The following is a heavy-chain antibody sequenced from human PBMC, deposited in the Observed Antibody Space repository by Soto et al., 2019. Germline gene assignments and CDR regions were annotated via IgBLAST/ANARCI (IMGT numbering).Heavy chain of an antibody. D-gene: IGHD5-18*01. CDR3: ARYPLWGTSMVLWYFDL. CDR2: ISYDGSNK. Sequence: QVQLVESGGGVVQPGRSLRLSCAASGFTFSSYAMHWVRQAPGKGLEWVAVISYDGSNKYYADSVKGRFTISRDNSKNKLYLQMNILRAEDTALYYCARYPLWGTSMVLWYFDLWGRGTLVTVSS. V-gene: IGHV3-30-3*01. J-gene: IGHJ2*01. CDR1: GFTFSSYA.